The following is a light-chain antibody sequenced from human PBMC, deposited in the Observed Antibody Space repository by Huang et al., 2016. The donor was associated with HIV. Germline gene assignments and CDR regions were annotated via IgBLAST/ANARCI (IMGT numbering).Light chain of an antibody. Sequence: IVMTQSPDSLTVSVGGRTTFECRSSQSLFYSSTNKNYLAWYRQKPGRSPQLLMYWATVRECGAPDRFTGSGSETEFTLTISDVQSDDVAIYYCQQYYSTPCTFGQGTRLEI. J-gene: IGKJ2*02. CDR3: QQYYSTPCT. CDR1: QSLFYSSTNKNY. CDR2: WAT. V-gene: IGKV4-1*01.